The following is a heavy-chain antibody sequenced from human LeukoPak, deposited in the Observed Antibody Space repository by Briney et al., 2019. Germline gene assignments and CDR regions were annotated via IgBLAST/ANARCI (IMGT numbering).Heavy chain of an antibody. CDR2: INAGNGNT. CDR1: GYTFTSYA. Sequence: ASVKVSCKASGYTFTSYAIDWVRQAPGQRLERMGWINAGNGNTKNSQKFQGRVTITKDTSAITAYIELSSLRSEDTAVYYCARVGWLVSGFDYWGQGTLVTVSS. CDR3: ARVGWLVSGFDY. D-gene: IGHD6-19*01. J-gene: IGHJ4*02. V-gene: IGHV1-3*01.